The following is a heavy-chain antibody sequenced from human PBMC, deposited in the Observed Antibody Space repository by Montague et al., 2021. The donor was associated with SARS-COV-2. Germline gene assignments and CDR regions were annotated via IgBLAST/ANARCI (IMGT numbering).Heavy chain of an antibody. CDR2: FYHSENT. J-gene: IGHJ4*02. V-gene: IGHV4-4*02. D-gene: IGHD4/OR15-4a*01. CDR3: ARDATMVSHSYFDY. Sequence: ETLSLTCAVSGGSISSSNWGSSARQPPGKGLEWIGEFYHSENTDDNPSLKCRVTISVDKSKNQFSLKLSSVTAEDTAVYYCARDATMVSHSYFDYWGQGTLVTVSS. CDR1: GGSISSSNW.